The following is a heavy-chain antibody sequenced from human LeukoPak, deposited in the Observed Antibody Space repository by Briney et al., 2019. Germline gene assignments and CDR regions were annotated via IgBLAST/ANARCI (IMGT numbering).Heavy chain of an antibody. CDR1: GGSICSYY. CDR2: IYYSGST. V-gene: IGHV4-59*01. D-gene: IGHD6-13*01. CDR3: ARVTSSWNQMYYYYYMDV. J-gene: IGHJ6*03. Sequence: SETLSLTCTVSGGSICSYYWSWIRQPPGKGLEWIGYIYYSGSTNYNPSLKSRVTISVDTSKNQFSLKLSSVTAADTAVYYCARVTSSWNQMYYYYYMDVWGKGTTVTISS.